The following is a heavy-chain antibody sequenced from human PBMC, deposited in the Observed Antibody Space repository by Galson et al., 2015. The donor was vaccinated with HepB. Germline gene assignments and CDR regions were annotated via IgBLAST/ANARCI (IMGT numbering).Heavy chain of an antibody. CDR3: ARDHDYYYDSSGYRDDAFDI. J-gene: IGHJ3*02. D-gene: IGHD3-22*01. CDR1: GFTFGSYS. CDR2: ISSSSSTI. Sequence: SLRLSCAASGFTFGSYSMNWVRQAPGKGLEWVSCISSSSSTIYYADSVKGRFTISRDNAKNSLYLQMNSLRDEDTAVYYCARDHDYYYDSSGYRDDAFDIWGQGTMVTVSS. V-gene: IGHV3-48*02.